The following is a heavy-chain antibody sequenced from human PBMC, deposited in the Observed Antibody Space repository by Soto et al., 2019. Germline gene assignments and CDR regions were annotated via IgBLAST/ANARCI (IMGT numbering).Heavy chain of an antibody. CDR3: ARAPQHYDYVWGSYRYTES. J-gene: IGHJ4*02. CDR2: IYYSGST. CDR1: GGSISSGDYY. V-gene: IGHV4-30-4*01. D-gene: IGHD3-16*02. Sequence: PSETLSLTXTVSGGSISSGDYYWSWIRQPPGKGLEWIGYIYYSGSTYYNPSLKSRVTISVDTSKNQFSLKLSSVTAADTAVYYCARAPQHYDYVWGSYRYTESWGQGTLVTVSS.